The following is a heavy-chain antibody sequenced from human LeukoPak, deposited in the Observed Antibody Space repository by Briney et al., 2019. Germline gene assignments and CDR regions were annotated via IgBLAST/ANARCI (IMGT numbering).Heavy chain of an antibody. CDR3: ARAGVDGGYDRPFDY. CDR2: IYYSGST. CDR1: GGSISSSSYY. D-gene: IGHD5-12*01. J-gene: IGHJ4*02. V-gene: IGHV4-39*07. Sequence: SETLSLTCTVSGGSISSSSYYWGWIRQPPGKGLEWIGSIYYSGSTYYNPPLKSRVTISVDTSKNQFSLKLSSVTAADTAVYYCARAGVDGGYDRPFDYWGQGTLVTVSS.